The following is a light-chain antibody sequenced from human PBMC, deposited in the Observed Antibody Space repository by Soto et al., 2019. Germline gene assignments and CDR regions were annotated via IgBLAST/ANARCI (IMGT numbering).Light chain of an antibody. CDR2: DVT. Sequence: QSALTQPPSASGSPGQSVAISCTGTSSDVGGYNYVSWYQQHPGKAPRLMIYDVTKRPSGVPDRFSGSKSGNTASLTVSGLQAEDEADYSCTSYAGSESYVFGSGTKLTVL. V-gene: IGLV2-8*01. CDR1: SSDVGGYNY. CDR3: TSYAGSESYV. J-gene: IGLJ1*01.